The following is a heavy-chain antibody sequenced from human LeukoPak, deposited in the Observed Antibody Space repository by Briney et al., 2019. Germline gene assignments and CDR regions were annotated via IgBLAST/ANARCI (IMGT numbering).Heavy chain of an antibody. Sequence: GGSLRLSCAASGFTFSSYAMSWVRQAPGKGLEGVSAISGSGGSTYYADSVKGQFTISRDNSKNTLYLQMNSLRAEDTAVYYCASHDFWSGYYTEFDYWGQGTLVTVSS. J-gene: IGHJ4*02. D-gene: IGHD3-3*01. CDR1: GFTFSSYA. CDR3: ASHDFWSGYYTEFDY. CDR2: ISGSGGST. V-gene: IGHV3-23*01.